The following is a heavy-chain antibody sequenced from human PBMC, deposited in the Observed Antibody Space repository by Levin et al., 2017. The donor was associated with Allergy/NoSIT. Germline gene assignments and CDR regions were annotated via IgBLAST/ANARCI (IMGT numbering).Heavy chain of an antibody. CDR2: ISWNSGSI. V-gene: IGHV3-9*01. Sequence: SLKISCAASGFTFDDYAMHWVRQAPGKGLEWVSGISWNSGSIGYADSVKGRFTISRDNAKNSLYLQMNSLRAEDTALYYCAKDSIYSSSWYYFDYWGQGTLVTVSS. CDR1: GFTFDDYA. CDR3: AKDSIYSSSWYYFDY. J-gene: IGHJ4*02. D-gene: IGHD6-13*01.